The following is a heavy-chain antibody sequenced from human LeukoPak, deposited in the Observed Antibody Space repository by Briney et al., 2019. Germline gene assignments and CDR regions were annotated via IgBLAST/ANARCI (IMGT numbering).Heavy chain of an antibody. D-gene: IGHD5-18*01. CDR2: IYDSWKT. V-gene: IGHV4-59*11. J-gene: IGHJ4*02. CDR3: ARDQIGYGLDY. CDR1: SGSINNHY. Sequence: SETLTLTCIGSSGSINNHYWSWIRQPPGKGLEWIGYIYDSWKTNYNPSLKSRVTISIDTSKNQFSLNLTSVTAADTAVYYCARDQIGYGLDYWGQGTLVTVSS.